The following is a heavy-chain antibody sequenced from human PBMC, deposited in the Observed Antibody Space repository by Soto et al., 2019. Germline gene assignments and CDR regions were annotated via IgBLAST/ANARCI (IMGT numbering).Heavy chain of an antibody. J-gene: IGHJ6*03. Sequence: EVQLVESGGGLVKPGGSLRLSCAASGFDFSSYSMNWVRQAPGKGLEWVSSINEDSSYIYYAHSLRSRFTISRDNAQASLYLQMNSLRAEDTAVYYCVRDFGWYFRSGYMDVWGDGATVTVSS. V-gene: IGHV3-21*02. CDR2: INEDSSYI. CDR1: GFDFSSYS. CDR3: VRDFGWYFRSGYMDV. D-gene: IGHD3-3*01.